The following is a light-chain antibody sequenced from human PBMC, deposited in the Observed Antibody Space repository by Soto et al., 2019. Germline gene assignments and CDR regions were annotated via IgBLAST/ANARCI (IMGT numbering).Light chain of an antibody. J-gene: IGLJ2*01. CDR1: SSDVGGYDY. CDR3: SSYAGSSNFVV. CDR2: EVS. Sequence: QSALTRPPSASGSPGQSVTMSCSGTSSDVGGYDYVSWYQQHPGKAPKLMIYEVSKRPSGVPDRFFGSKSGNTASLTVSGLQAEDEADYYCSSYAGSSNFVVFGGGTKVTVL. V-gene: IGLV2-8*01.